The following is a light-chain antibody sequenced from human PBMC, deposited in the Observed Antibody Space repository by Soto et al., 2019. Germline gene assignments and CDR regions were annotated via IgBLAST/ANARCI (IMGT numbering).Light chain of an antibody. V-gene: IGKV1-5*01. CDR1: QSISVS. CDR2: DAS. J-gene: IGKJ4*01. Sequence: IQMTQSPSTLSASVGDTVTITCRASQSISVSLAWYQQKPGKAPNLLIYDASTLQGGVPSRFSGSGSGTEFTLTVTSLQPEDFATYYCQKYNSAPPTFGGGTKVDIK. CDR3: QKYNSAPPT.